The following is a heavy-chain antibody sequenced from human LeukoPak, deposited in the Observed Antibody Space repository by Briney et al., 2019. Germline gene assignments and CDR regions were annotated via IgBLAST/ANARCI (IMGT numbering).Heavy chain of an antibody. D-gene: IGHD3-22*01. V-gene: IGHV5-51*01. J-gene: IGHJ4*02. CDR2: IYPGDSDT. CDR1: GYSFTSYW. CDR3: ARQTRGYSSGYYPLSYFDY. Sequence: GESLKISCKGSGYSFTSYWIGWVRKMPGKGLEWMGIIYPGDSDTRYSPSFQGQVTISADKSISTAYLQWSSLKASDTAMYYCARQTRGYSSGYYPLSYFDYWGQGTLVTVSS.